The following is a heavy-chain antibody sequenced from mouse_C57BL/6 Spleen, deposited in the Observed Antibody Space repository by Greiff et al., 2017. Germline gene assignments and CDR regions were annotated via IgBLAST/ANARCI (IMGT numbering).Heavy chain of an antibody. CDR2: IDPSDSST. CDR3: ARRDAMDY. J-gene: IGHJ4*01. V-gene: IGHV1-50*01. Sequence: QVQLQQPGAELVKPGASVKLSCKASGYTFTSYWMQWVKQRPGQGLEWIGEIDPSDSSTNYNQKFKGKATLTVDTSSSTAYMQLSSLTSEDSAVYYCARRDAMDYWGQGTSVTVSS. CDR1: GYTFTSYW.